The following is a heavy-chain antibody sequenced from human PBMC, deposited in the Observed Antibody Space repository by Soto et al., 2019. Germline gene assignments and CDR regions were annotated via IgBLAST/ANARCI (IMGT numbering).Heavy chain of an antibody. CDR2: ISSSSSAI. CDR1: GFSFSSYS. J-gene: IGHJ4*02. CDR3: ADSPGIFSY. V-gene: IGHV3-48*02. D-gene: IGHD3-3*01. Sequence: GGSLRLSCAASGFSFSSYSMNWVRQAPGKGLEWVSYISSSSSAISYADSVMGRFTVSRDNAKNLLYLQMNSLRDEDTAVYYCADSPGIFSYWGQGTLVIVSS.